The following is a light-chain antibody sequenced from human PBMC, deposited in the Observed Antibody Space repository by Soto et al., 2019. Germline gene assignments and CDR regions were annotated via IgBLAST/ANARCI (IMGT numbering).Light chain of an antibody. J-gene: IGLJ1*01. CDR1: SGHSSNI. V-gene: IGLV4-60*02. CDR3: ETWDSNTRV. CDR2: IEGTGSY. Sequence: QSVLTHSSSASASLGSSVKLTCTLNSGHSSNIIAWHQQQPGKAPRYLMKIEGTGSYNKGSGVPDRFSGSSSGADRYVTISNLQFEDEADYYCETWDSNTRVFGTGTKLTVL.